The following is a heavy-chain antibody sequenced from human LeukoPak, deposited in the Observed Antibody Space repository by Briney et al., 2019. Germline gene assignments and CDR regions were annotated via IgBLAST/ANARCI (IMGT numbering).Heavy chain of an antibody. CDR2: IYVDGTT. J-gene: IGHJ6*02. CDR3: TRDPKYRGYGTGMDV. Sequence: GGSLRLSCAASGFTVSSNYMSWVRQAPGKGLEWVSVIYVDGTTYYADSVKGRFTISRDNSKNTLSLQMNSLRAEDTAVYYCTRDPKYRGYGTGMDVWGQGTTVTVSS. V-gene: IGHV3-53*01. CDR1: GFTVSSNY. D-gene: IGHD5-12*01.